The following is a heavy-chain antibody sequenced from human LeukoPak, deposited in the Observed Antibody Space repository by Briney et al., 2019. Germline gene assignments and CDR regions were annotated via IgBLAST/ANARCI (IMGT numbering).Heavy chain of an antibody. V-gene: IGHV3-11*04. CDR3: VRDSHYYDSSDPKYRLDY. Sequence: GGSLRLSCAAAGFTFSDHSMSWIRESPGKVLEWVAYISSGGSPLYYIDSVKGRSTVSRDNAKNSLYLEVHSLRAEDTAVYYCVRDSHYYDSSDPKYRLDYWGQGTLVTVSS. D-gene: IGHD3-22*01. CDR1: GFTFSDHS. J-gene: IGHJ4*02. CDR2: ISSGGSPL.